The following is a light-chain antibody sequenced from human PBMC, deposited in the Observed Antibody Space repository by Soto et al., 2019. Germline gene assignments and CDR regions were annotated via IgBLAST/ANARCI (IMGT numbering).Light chain of an antibody. CDR3: SSFTTSSSVV. J-gene: IGLJ2*01. Sequence: QSALTQPASVSGSPRQSITISCTGTSSDVGYYNYVSWYQQHPGKAPKLMIYDVNNRPSGVSDRFSGSKSGNTASLTISGLQAEDEGDYYCSSFTTSSSVVFGGGTKVTVL. CDR1: SSDVGYYNY. CDR2: DVN. V-gene: IGLV2-14*01.